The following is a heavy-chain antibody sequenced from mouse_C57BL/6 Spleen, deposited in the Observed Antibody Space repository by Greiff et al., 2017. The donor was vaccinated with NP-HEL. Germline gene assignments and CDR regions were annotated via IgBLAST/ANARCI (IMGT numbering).Heavy chain of an antibody. D-gene: IGHD1-1*01. CDR1: GFTFSDYG. V-gene: IGHV5-17*01. CDR3: ARRRDYGSSFPTYAMDY. CDR2: ISSGSSTI. J-gene: IGHJ4*01. Sequence: VQGLESGGGLVKPGGSLKLSCAASGFTFSDYGMHWVRQAPEKGLEWVAYISSGSSTIYYADTVKGRFTISRDNAKNTLFLQMTSLRSEDTAMYYCARRRDYGSSFPTYAMDYWGQGTSVTVSS.